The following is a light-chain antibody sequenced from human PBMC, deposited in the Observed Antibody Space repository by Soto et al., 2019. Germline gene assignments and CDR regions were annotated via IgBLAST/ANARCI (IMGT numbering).Light chain of an antibody. Sequence: AIQMTQSPSSLSASVGDRVTITCRASQGIGIDLGWYQQKPGKAPKLLIYSASSLQSGVPSRFSGSGSGTDFTLTISSLQPEDFATYYCLQDYNYPPTFGQGTKVDIK. CDR3: LQDYNYPPT. CDR1: QGIGID. V-gene: IGKV1-6*01. CDR2: SAS. J-gene: IGKJ1*01.